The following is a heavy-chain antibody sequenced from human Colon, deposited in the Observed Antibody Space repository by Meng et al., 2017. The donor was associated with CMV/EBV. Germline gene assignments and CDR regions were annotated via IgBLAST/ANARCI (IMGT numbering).Heavy chain of an antibody. CDR3: ATFPPWGI. Sequence: GESLKISCAASDFTFRNYAMTWVRRAPGKGLEWVALIHYDGSKKYYADSVKGRFTISRDNSKNTLYLQMNSLRAEDTAVYYCATFPPWGIWGQGTLVTVSS. CDR1: DFTFRNYA. D-gene: IGHD6-13*01. CDR2: IHYDGSKK. V-gene: IGHV3-30*02. J-gene: IGHJ4*02.